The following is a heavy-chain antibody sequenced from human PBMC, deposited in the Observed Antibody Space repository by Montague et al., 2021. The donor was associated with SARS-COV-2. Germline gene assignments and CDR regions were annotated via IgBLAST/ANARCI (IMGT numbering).Heavy chain of an antibody. V-gene: IGHV4-34*01. CDR2: INHSGST. CDR3: ARRGRKLLPVATTIGGFDI. D-gene: IGHD5-12*01. J-gene: IGHJ3*02. CDR1: GGSFSGYY. Sequence: SETLSLTCAVYGGSFSGYYWNWIRQPPGKGLEWIGEINHSGSTNYNPSLKSRVTISVDTSKNHFSLKLNSVTAADTAVYYCARRGRKLLPVATTIGGFDIWGQGTMVTVSS.